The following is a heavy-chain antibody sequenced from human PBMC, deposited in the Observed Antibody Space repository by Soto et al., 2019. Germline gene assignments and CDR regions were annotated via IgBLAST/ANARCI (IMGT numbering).Heavy chain of an antibody. CDR2: ISYDGSYK. CDR3: AKGQHCRSTSCYFYYYGVDV. D-gene: IGHD2-2*01. CDR1: GFTFSTYG. J-gene: IGHJ6*02. V-gene: IGHV3-30*18. Sequence: QVQLVESGGGVVQPGRSLRLSCAASGFTFSTYGMHWVRQAPGKGLEWVAVISYDGSYKYYADSVKGRLIISRDNSKNTLYLQMNSLRAEDTAVYYCAKGQHCRSTSCYFYYYGVDVWGQGTTGAVSS.